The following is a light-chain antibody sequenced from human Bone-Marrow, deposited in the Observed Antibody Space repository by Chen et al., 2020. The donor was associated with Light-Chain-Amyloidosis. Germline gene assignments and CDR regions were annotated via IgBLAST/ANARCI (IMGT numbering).Light chain of an antibody. V-gene: IGLV3-21*02. Sequence: SYVLTQPPSVPVPPGPTATIAWGGNNIGSTSVHWYQQTPGPAPLLVVYDDSDRPSGIPERLSGSNSGNTATLTSGRVEAGDEADYYCQVWDRSSDRPVFGGGTKLTVL. CDR1: NIGSTS. CDR3: QVWDRSSDRPV. CDR2: DDS. J-gene: IGLJ3*02.